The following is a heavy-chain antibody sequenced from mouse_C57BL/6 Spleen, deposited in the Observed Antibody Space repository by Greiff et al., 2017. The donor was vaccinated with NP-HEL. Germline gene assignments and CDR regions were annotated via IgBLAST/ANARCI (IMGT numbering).Heavy chain of an antibody. V-gene: IGHV1-64*01. CDR3: ARSGGYYGSSPAWFAY. Sequence: VQLQQPGAELVKPGASVKLSCKASGYTFTSYWMHWVKQRPGQGLEWIGMIHPNSGSTNYNEKFKSKATLTVDKSSSTAYMQLSSLTSEDSAVYYCARSGGYYGSSPAWFAYWGQGTLVTVSA. J-gene: IGHJ3*01. D-gene: IGHD1-1*01. CDR1: GYTFTSYW. CDR2: IHPNSGST.